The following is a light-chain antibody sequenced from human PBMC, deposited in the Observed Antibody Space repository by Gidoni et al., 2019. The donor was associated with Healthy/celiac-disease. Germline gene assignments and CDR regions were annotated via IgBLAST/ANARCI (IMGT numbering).Light chain of an antibody. CDR2: AAS. V-gene: IGKV1-39*01. Sequence: DIQMTQSPSSLSASVGDRVTITCRASQSISSYLNWYQQKPGKAPKLLIYAASSLQSGVPSRFSGSGSGTDCTLTISSLQPEDFATYYCQQSYSTPRTFXQGTKVEIK. CDR1: QSISSY. CDR3: QQSYSTPRT. J-gene: IGKJ1*01.